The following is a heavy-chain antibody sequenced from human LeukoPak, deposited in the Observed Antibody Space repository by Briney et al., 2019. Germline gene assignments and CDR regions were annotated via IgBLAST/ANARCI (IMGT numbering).Heavy chain of an antibody. D-gene: IGHD3-22*01. CDR1: GFTFSNYN. Sequence: GGSLRLSCAASGFTFSNYNMNWVRQAPGKGLEWVSSITSSSSYIYYADSVKGRFTISRDNAKNSLYLQMNSLRAEDTAVYYCARGRTTDYYDSSGFSPRDYWGQGTLVTVSA. J-gene: IGHJ4*02. CDR3: ARGRTTDYYDSSGFSPRDY. V-gene: IGHV3-21*01. CDR2: ITSSSSYI.